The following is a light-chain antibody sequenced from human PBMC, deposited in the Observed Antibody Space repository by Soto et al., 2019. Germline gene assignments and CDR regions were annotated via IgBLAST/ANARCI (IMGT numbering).Light chain of an antibody. CDR1: QSISNW. CDR3: QQYYTYSKT. CDR2: DAS. J-gene: IGKJ1*01. Sequence: DIQMTQSPSTLSASVGDRLTITCRASQSISNWLAWYQQRPGKAPKLLIFDASSLESGVPSRFSGSGSGTEFTLTISSLQPDDFATYYCQQYYTYSKTFGQGTKVEIK. V-gene: IGKV1-5*01.